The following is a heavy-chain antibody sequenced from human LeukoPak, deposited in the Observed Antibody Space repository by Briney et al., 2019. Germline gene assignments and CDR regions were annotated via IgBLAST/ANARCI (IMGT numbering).Heavy chain of an antibody. V-gene: IGHV3-21*01. D-gene: IGHD4-17*01. CDR1: GFTFSSYS. J-gene: IGHJ5*02. Sequence: PGGSLRLSCAASGFTFSSYSMNWVRQAPGKGLEWVSSISSSSSYIYYADSVKGRFTVSRDNAKNSLYLQMNSLRAEDTAVYYCARAHDSGFEGIDWFDPWGQGTLVTVSS. CDR3: ARAHDSGFEGIDWFDP. CDR2: ISSSSSYI.